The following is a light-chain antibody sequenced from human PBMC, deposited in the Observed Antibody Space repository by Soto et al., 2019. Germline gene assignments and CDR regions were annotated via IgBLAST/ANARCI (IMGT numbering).Light chain of an antibody. CDR2: ANS. Sequence: QSVLTQPPSVSGAPGQRVTISCTGSRSNIGAGYEVHWYQQLPGTAPKLLIYANSNRPSGVPDRFSGSKSGTSASLAITGLQAEDEADYYCQSYDSSLSGVVFGGGTQLTVL. CDR3: QSYDSSLSGVV. V-gene: IGLV1-40*01. J-gene: IGLJ2*01. CDR1: RSNIGAGYE.